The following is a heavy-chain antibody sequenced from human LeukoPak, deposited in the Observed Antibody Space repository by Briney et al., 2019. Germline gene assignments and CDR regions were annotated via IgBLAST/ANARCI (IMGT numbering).Heavy chain of an antibody. Sequence: ASVKVSCKASGYTFASCAINWVRQAPGQGLEWMGWINTNTGNPTYAQGFTGRFVFSLDTSVSTAYLQISSLKAEDTAVYYCARDDYDSSGGVLDIWGQGTMVTVSS. CDR2: INTNTGNP. V-gene: IGHV7-4-1*02. D-gene: IGHD3-22*01. CDR3: ARDDYDSSGGVLDI. J-gene: IGHJ3*02. CDR1: GYTFASCA.